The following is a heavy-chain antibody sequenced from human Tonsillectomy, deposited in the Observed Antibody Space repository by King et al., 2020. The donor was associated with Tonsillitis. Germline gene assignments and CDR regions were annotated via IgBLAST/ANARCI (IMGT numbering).Heavy chain of an antibody. V-gene: IGHV4-38-2*02. CDR1: GYSISSGYS. CDR3: ARELGAAVAASDY. D-gene: IGHD6-19*01. J-gene: IGHJ4*02. CDR2: IYDSGST. Sequence: QLQESGPGLVRPSETLSLTCSVSGYSISSGYSWAWIRQAPGKGLEWIGNIYDSGSTYYHPSLKSRVTIAVDTSKNEFSLNLTSVTAADTAIYYCARELGAAVAASDYWGQGTLVTVSS.